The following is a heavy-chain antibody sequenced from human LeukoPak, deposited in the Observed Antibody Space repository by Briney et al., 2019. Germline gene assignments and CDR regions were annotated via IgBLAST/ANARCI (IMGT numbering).Heavy chain of an antibody. CDR3: ARDLRVLWFGELLDYYYYGMDV. V-gene: IGHV3-66*01. J-gene: IGHJ6*02. D-gene: IGHD3-10*01. Sequence: GGSLRLSCAASGFTVSSNYMSWVRQAPGKGLEWVSVIYSGGSTYYADSVKGRFTISRGNSKNTLYLQMNSLRAEDTAVYYCARDLRVLWFGELLDYYYYGMDVWGQGTTATVSS. CDR1: GFTVSSNY. CDR2: IYSGGST.